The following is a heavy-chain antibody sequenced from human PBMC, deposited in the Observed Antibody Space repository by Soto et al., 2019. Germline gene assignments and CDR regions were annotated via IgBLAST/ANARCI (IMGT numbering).Heavy chain of an antibody. CDR3: ARDQGMVRGAGGMDV. V-gene: IGHV3-21*01. D-gene: IGHD3-10*01. CDR2: ISSSSSYI. J-gene: IGHJ6*02. CDR1: GFTFSSYS. Sequence: GESLRLSCAASGFTFSSYSMNWVRQAPGKGLEWVSSISSSSSYIYYADSVKGRFTISRDNAKNSLYLQMNSLRAEDTAVYYCARDQGMVRGAGGMDVWGQGTTVTVSS.